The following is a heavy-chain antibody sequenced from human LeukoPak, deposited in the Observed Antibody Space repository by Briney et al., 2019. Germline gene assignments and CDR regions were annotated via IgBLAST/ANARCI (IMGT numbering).Heavy chain of an antibody. J-gene: IGHJ4*02. Sequence: ASVKVSCKASGYTFTRYSVTWVRQAPDQRLEWVGWINTYNGNTNYVQNLQGRVTMITDAFTNTAYMELRDLRSDDTAVYYCARSSGIMGPTTPAYWGQGTLVAVSS. CDR1: GYTFTRYS. CDR2: INTYNGNT. V-gene: IGHV1-18*01. CDR3: ARSSGIMGPTTPAY. D-gene: IGHD6-19*01.